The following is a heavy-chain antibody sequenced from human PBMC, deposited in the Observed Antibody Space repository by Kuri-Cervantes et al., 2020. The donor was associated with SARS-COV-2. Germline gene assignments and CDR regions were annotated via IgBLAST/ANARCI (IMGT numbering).Heavy chain of an antibody. Sequence: ASVKVSCKASGYTFSNYAMHWVRQAPGQRLEWMGRINAGNGNTKYSQKFQGRVTINRDTSASTAYMEVSGLRSEDTAVYYCARDSGSYLDWLDPWGQGTLVTVSS. J-gene: IGHJ5*02. CDR2: INAGNGNT. V-gene: IGHV1-3*01. CDR3: ARDSGSYLDWLDP. D-gene: IGHD1-26*01. CDR1: GYTFSNYA.